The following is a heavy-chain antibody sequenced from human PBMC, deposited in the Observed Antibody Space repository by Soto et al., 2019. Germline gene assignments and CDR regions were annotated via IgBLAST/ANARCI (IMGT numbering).Heavy chain of an antibody. J-gene: IGHJ4*02. CDR3: VKDMTWEGMTTIHYFDS. Sequence: DVQLVESGGGLVQPGRSLRLSCVASGFIADDYAMHWVRQAPGKGLEWVSGISSNSATINYADSVKGRFTISRDNAKHSLFLQMTCLRPEDTAFYYCVKDMTWEGMTTIHYFDSWGQGTLVTVSS. V-gene: IGHV3-9*02. CDR1: GFIADDYA. CDR2: ISSNSATI. D-gene: IGHD4-17*01.